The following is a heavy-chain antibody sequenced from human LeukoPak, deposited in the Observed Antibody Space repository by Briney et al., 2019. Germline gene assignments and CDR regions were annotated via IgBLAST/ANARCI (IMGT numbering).Heavy chain of an antibody. V-gene: IGHV3-15*01. CDR2: IKSKANGGTT. CDR3: TYYYDSSTYYHVDY. D-gene: IGHD3-22*01. J-gene: IGHJ4*02. CDR1: GFAFNNAG. Sequence: GGSLRLSCTASGFAFNNAGMSWVRQVPGKGLEWGGRIKSKANGGTTDHAGPVKGRFTIPRDDSTSTLYLQMNSLKTEDTAVYYCTYYYDSSTYYHVDYWGQGTLVTVSS.